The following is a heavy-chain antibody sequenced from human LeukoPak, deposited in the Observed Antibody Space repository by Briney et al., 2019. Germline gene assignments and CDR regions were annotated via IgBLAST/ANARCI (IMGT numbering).Heavy chain of an antibody. CDR1: GASISSYY. J-gene: IGHJ5*01. CDR2: VYNSGST. V-gene: IGHV4-59*08. D-gene: IGHD4-11*01. Sequence: PSETLSLTCSVSGASISSYYWSWIRQPPGKGLEWIAFVYNSGSTKYNPSLKSRGTISLDTSMNQLSLKLSSVTAADPAVYYCARVRTVTMAIDSWGQGTLVTVSS. CDR3: ARVRTVTMAIDS.